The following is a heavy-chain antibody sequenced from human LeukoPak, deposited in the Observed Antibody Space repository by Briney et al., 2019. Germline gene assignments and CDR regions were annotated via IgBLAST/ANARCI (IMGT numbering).Heavy chain of an antibody. Sequence: YIFXXXYIHWVRQAPGQGLEWMGWINPNSGGTNYAQKFQGRVTMTRDTSISTAYMELSRLRSDDTAVYYCARGITMVRGVPKFNWFDPWGQGTLVTVSS. CDR2: INPNSGGT. V-gene: IGHV1-2*02. CDR3: ARGITMVRGVPKFNWFDP. J-gene: IGHJ5*02. D-gene: IGHD3-10*01. CDR1: YIFXXXY.